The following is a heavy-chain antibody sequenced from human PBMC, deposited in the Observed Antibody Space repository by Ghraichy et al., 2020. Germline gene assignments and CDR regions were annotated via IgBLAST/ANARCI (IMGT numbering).Heavy chain of an antibody. D-gene: IGHD3-22*01. V-gene: IGHV3-53*01. CDR1: GFTVSSNY. CDR2: IYSGGTT. CDR3: ARHGEHIYYDSSTYWGANYYGMDV. J-gene: IGHJ6*02. Sequence: GGSLRLSCAAAGFTVSSNYMSWVRQAPGKGLEWVSIIYSGGTTYYAGSVKGRFTISRENSKNTLYLQMNSLRAEDTAVYYCARHGEHIYYDSSTYWGANYYGMDVWGQGTTVTVSS.